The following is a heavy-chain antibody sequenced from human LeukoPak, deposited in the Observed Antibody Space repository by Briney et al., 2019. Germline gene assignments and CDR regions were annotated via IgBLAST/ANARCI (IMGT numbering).Heavy chain of an antibody. CDR2: ISGSGGST. V-gene: IGHV3-23*01. Sequence: GGTLRLSCAASGFTFSSYGMSWVRQAPGKGLEWVSAISGSGGSTYYADSVKGRFTISRDNSKNTLYLQMNSLRAEDTAVYYCARDRAAAGTDYFDYWGQGTLVTVSS. CDR3: ARDRAAAGTDYFDY. CDR1: GFTFSSYG. D-gene: IGHD6-13*01. J-gene: IGHJ4*02.